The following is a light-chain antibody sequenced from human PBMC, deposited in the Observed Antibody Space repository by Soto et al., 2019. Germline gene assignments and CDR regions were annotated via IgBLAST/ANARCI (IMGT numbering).Light chain of an antibody. CDR1: QSVSSN. J-gene: IGKJ1*01. CDR3: QQYNNWPPMA. CDR2: GAS. V-gene: IGKV3-15*01. Sequence: EIVMTQSPATLSVSPGERATLSCRASQSVSSNLAWYQQKPGQAPRLLIYGASTRATGIPARFSGSGSGTEFTLTTSSLQSEDFAAYYCQQYNNWPPMAFGQGTKVEIK.